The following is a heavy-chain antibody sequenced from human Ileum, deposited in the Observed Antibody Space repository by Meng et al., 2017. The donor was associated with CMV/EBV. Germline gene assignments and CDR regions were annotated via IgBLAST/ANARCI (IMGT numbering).Heavy chain of an antibody. Sequence: SFAASGFTFSSYSMSWVRQAPGKGLEWVANIKQDGSEKYYVDSVKGRFTISRDNAKNSLYLQMNSLRAEDTAVYYCAREEYSSSWDYWGQGTLVTVSS. CDR1: GFTFSSYS. V-gene: IGHV3-7*01. J-gene: IGHJ4*02. CDR2: IKQDGSEK. D-gene: IGHD6-13*01. CDR3: AREEYSSSWDY.